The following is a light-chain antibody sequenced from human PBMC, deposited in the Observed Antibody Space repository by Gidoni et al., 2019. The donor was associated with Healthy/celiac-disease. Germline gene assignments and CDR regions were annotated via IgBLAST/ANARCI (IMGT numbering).Light chain of an antibody. Sequence: DIELTQSPATLSLSPGERATLSCRDSQSVSSYLAWYQQKHGQAPRLLIYDASNRATGIPTRLSGSGSGTDVTLTISSLEPEDFAVYYCQQRSNWPPITFGQGTRLEIK. CDR3: QQRSNWPPIT. CDR1: QSVSSY. CDR2: DAS. V-gene: IGKV3-11*01. J-gene: IGKJ5*01.